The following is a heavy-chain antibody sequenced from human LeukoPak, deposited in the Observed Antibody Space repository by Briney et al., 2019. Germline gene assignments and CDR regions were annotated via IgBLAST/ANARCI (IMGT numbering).Heavy chain of an antibody. J-gene: IGHJ4*02. Sequence: GGSLRLSCAASGFTVSDYAMTWVRQAPGKGLEWVSYISSSSSSNIAYADSVKGRFTISRDNVKNSLYLQINSLRGEDTSVYFCARGGAARPDYWGQGTLVTVSS. CDR2: ISSSSSSNI. CDR1: GFTVSDYA. V-gene: IGHV3-48*04. CDR3: ARGGAARPDY. D-gene: IGHD6-6*01.